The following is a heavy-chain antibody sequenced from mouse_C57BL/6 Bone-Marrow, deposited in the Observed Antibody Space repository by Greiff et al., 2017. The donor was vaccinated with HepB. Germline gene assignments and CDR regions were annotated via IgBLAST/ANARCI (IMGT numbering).Heavy chain of an antibody. CDR2: IWSDGST. CDR1: GFSLTSYG. CDR3: ARHHYDYDGYAMDY. V-gene: IGHV2-6-1*01. Sequence: VQGVESGPGLVAPSQSLSITCTVSGFSLTSYGVHWVRQPPGKGLEWLVVIWSDGSTTYNSALKSRLSISKDNSKSQVFLKMNSLQTDDTAMYYCARHHYDYDGYAMDYWGQGTSVTVSS. D-gene: IGHD2-4*01. J-gene: IGHJ4*01.